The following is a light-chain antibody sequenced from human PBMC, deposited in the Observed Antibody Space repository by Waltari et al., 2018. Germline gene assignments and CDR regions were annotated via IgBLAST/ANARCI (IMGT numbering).Light chain of an antibody. CDR2: TAS. CDR1: QSISKY. Sequence: DVPMTQSPSSLSASVGDRVIITCRASQSISKYVHWYQQKSGKDPKHLLYTASNLQSGVPSSFRGSGSQTDFTLAISALQVEDFATYYCQQSYSAPYTFGQGTKL. V-gene: IGKV1-39*01. J-gene: IGKJ2*01. CDR3: QQSYSAPYT.